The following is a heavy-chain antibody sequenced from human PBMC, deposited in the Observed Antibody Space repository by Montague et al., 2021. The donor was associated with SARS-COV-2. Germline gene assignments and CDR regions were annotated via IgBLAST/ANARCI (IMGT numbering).Heavy chain of an antibody. CDR2: IHHSGNT. J-gene: IGHJ6*02. CDR3: ARDQTVLEWIWYGMDV. D-gene: IGHD3-3*01. V-gene: IGHV4-34*01. CDR1: SGSFSTDY. Sequence: SETLSLTCAVYSGSFSTDYWAWIRQSPGKGLELIGNIHHSGNTNYNPSLKSQVSISVDTSSSQFSLYLTSVTAADAAVYYCARDQTVLEWIWYGMDVWGPGTTVTVSS.